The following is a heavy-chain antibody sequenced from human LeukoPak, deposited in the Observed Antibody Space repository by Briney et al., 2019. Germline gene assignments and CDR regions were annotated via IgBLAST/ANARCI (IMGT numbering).Heavy chain of an antibody. V-gene: IGHV3-13*04. CDR3: ARVDNSGYSD. D-gene: IGHD3-22*01. CDR2: IGTAGDT. Sequence: GGSLRLSCAASGFTLSTYDMHWVRQATGKGLEWVSAIGTAGDTYYQGSVKGRFTISRENAKNSMYLQMNSLRVGDTPVYYCARVDNSGYSDWGQGTLVTVSS. CDR1: GFTLSTYD. J-gene: IGHJ4*02.